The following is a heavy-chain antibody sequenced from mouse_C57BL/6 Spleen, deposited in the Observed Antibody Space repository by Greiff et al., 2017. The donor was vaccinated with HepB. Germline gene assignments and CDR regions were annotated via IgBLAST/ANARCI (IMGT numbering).Heavy chain of an antibody. V-gene: IGHV5-6*01. D-gene: IGHD2-1*01. CDR1: GFTFSSYG. J-gene: IGHJ3*01. CDR2: ISSGGSYT. CDR3: ARQRGNYVFAY. Sequence: EVQLVESGGDLVKPGGSLKLSCAASGFTFSSYGMSWVRQTPDKRLEWVATISSGGSYTYYPDSVKGRFTISRDNAKNTLYLQMSSLKSEDTAMYYCARQRGNYVFAYWGQGTLVTVSA.